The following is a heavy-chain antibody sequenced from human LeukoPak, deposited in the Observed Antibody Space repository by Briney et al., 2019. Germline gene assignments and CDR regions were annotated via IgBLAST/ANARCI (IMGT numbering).Heavy chain of an antibody. V-gene: IGHV3-7*01. J-gene: IGHJ4*02. CDR2: IQQDGSEK. CDR3: ARVRKLRTRGVMDPLDY. D-gene: IGHD3-10*01. Sequence: GGSLRLSCAASGFTCNYYWLTWVRQAPGKGLEWVANIQQDGSEKYYVDSVKGRFIVSRDNAKNSLYLQMNSLRAEDTAVYYCARVRKLRTRGVMDPLDYWGQGTLVTVSS. CDR1: GFTCNYYW.